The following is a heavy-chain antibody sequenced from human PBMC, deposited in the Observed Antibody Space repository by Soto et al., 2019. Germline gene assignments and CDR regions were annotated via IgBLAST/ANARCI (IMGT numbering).Heavy chain of an antibody. CDR3: TRIPGYSSGWYYFDY. CDR2: IRSKAYGGTT. J-gene: IGHJ4*02. V-gene: IGHV3-49*04. Sequence: GGSLRLSCTASGFTFGDYAMSWARQAPGKGLEWVGFIRSKAYGGTTEYAASVKGRFTISRDDSKSIAYLQMNSLKTEDTAVYYCTRIPGYSSGWYYFDYWGQGTLVTVSS. D-gene: IGHD6-19*01. CDR1: GFTFGDYA.